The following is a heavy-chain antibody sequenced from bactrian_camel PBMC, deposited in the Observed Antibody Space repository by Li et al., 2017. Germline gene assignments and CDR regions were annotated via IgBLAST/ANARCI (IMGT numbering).Heavy chain of an antibody. V-gene: IGHV3S54*01. D-gene: IGHD4*01. Sequence: GSVQAGGSLRLSCVASEQEYTTCIGWFRQAPGEEREGVAAIYSGPGTQYYADAAKGRFTISRDVAKNTTYLQMDSLKLEDTAMYYCAARLRCYRDPVILSAPFDYWARGPRSPSP. J-gene: IGHJ4*01. CDR1: EQEYTTC. CDR2: IYSGPGTQ.